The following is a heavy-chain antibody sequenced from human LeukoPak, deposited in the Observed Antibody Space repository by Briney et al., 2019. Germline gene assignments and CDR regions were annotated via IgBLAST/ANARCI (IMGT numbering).Heavy chain of an antibody. CDR2: ISSSGNTI. CDR3: ARDRDWGSVNNFDY. V-gene: IGHV3-11*01. CDR1: GFTFSDYY. J-gene: IGHJ4*02. D-gene: IGHD7-27*01. Sequence: GGSLRLSCAASGFTFSDYYMSWIRQAPGKGLEWVSYISSSGNTIYYADSVKGRFTISRDSAKNSLYLQMNSLRAEDTAVYYCARDRDWGSVNNFDYWGQGTLVTVSS.